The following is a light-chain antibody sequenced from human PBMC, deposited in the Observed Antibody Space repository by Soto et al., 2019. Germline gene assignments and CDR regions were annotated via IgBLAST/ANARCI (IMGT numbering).Light chain of an antibody. CDR2: DDN. V-gene: IGLV1-51*01. Sequence: QSLLTQPHSVSAAPGQKVTISCSGSSSNIGGNSVSWYQQLPGTAPKLLIYDDNKRPSGIPDRFSGSKSGTSATLGITGFQTGDEADYYCGSWDSSLSAYVLRTWTKITVL. CDR3: GSWDSSLSAYV. CDR1: SSNIGGNS. J-gene: IGLJ1*01.